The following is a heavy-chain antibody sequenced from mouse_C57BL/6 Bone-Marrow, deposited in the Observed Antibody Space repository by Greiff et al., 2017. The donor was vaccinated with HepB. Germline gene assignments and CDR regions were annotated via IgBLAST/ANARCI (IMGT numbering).Heavy chain of an antibody. J-gene: IGHJ4*01. CDR3: ASPITTVVDYDAMDY. CDR2: IYPGDGDT. CDR1: GYAFSSSW. V-gene: IGHV1-82*01. Sequence: QVQLQQSGPELVKPGASVKISCKASGYAFSSSWMNWVKQRPGKGLEWIGRIYPGDGDTNYNGKFKGKATLTADKSSSTAYMQLSSLTSEDSAVYFCASPITTVVDYDAMDYWGQGTSVTVSS. D-gene: IGHD1-1*01.